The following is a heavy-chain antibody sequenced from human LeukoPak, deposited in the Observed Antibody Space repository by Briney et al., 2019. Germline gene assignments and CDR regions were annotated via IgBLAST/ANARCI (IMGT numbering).Heavy chain of an antibody. CDR3: ARGGGSYLRAEDAFDI. J-gene: IGHJ3*02. Sequence: PSETLSLTCTVSGGSISSYYWSWIRQPPGKGLEWIGYIYYSGSTNYNPSLKSRVTISVDTSKNQFSLKLSSVTAADTAVYYCARGGGSYLRAEDAFDIWGQGTMVTVSS. V-gene: IGHV4-59*01. D-gene: IGHD1-26*01. CDR2: IYYSGST. CDR1: GGSISSYY.